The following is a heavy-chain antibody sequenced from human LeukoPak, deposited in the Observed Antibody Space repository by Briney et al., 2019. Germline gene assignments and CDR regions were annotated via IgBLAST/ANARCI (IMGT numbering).Heavy chain of an antibody. CDR3: AFDLRGPGGNAFDL. J-gene: IGHJ3*01. Sequence: SVKVSCNASGGTFSSYAISWVRQAPGQGLEWMGGIIPIFGTANYAQKFQGRVTITADKSTSTAYMELSSLRSEDTAVYYCAFDLRGPGGNAFDLWGQGTMVTVSS. V-gene: IGHV1-69*06. CDR1: GGTFSSYA. CDR2: IIPIFGTA. D-gene: IGHD4-17*01.